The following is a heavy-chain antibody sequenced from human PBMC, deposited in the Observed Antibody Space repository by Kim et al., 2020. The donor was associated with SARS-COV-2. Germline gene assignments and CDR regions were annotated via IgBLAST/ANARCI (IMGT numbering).Heavy chain of an antibody. Sequence: YNPSLKSRVTISVDTSKNQFSLKLSSVTAADTAVYYCARDGGDYYYGMDVWGQGTTVTVSS. CDR3: ARDGGDYYYGMDV. D-gene: IGHD4-17*01. J-gene: IGHJ6*02. V-gene: IGHV4-59*01.